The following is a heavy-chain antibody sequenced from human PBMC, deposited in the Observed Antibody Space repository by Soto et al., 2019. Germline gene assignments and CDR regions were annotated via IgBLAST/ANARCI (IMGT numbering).Heavy chain of an antibody. J-gene: IGHJ5*02. Sequence: QVQLVQSGAEVEKPGSSVKVSCKASGGTFSSYAISWVRQAPGQGLEWMGGIIPIFGTANYAQKFQGRVTITADESTSSAYMELSSLRSEDTAVYYCARDGYCSSTSCYSSPRLDPWGQGTLVTVSS. CDR1: GGTFSSYA. D-gene: IGHD2-2*03. CDR3: ARDGYCSSTSCYSSPRLDP. V-gene: IGHV1-69*01. CDR2: IIPIFGTA.